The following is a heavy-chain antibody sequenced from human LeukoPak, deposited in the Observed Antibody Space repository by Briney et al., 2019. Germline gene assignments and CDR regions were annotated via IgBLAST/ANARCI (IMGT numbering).Heavy chain of an antibody. CDR1: GYTFTNYG. V-gene: IGHV1-18*01. Sequence: GASVKVSCKASGYTFTNYGFSWVRQAPGQGLEWMGWISAYNGNTNYAQKLQGRVTMTTDTSTSTAYMELRSLRSDDTAVYYCARDGRVFGSRTSLNWFDPWGQGTLVTVSS. CDR2: ISAYNGNT. CDR3: ARDGRVFGSRTSLNWFDP. J-gene: IGHJ5*02. D-gene: IGHD1-14*01.